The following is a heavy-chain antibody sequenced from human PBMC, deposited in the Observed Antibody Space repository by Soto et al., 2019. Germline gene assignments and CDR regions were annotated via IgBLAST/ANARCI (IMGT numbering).Heavy chain of an antibody. CDR2: IYYSGST. D-gene: IGHD3-10*01. J-gene: IGHJ6*02. CDR1: GGSISSGDYY. CDR3: ARVVGGMDYYYGMDV. Sequence: SETLSLTCTVSGGSISSGDYYWSWIRQPPGKGLEWIGYIYYSGSTYYAPSLKSRVTISVDTSKNQFSLKLSSVTAADTAVYYCARVVGGMDYYYGMDVWGQGTTVTVSS. V-gene: IGHV4-30-4*01.